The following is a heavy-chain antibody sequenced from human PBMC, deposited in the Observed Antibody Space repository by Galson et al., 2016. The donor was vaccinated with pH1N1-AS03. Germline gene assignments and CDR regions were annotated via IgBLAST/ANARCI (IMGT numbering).Heavy chain of an antibody. V-gene: IGHV1-69*10. J-gene: IGHJ4*02. CDR2: IILSLGMT. Sequence: SVKVSCKASGGTFTSHAVSWMRQAPGQGLEWMGGIILSLGMTHYARDFKDRVTFTADESATTAYMKLTSLRSEDTAVFYCARGGEFNYGTLDYWGQGSLVTVSP. D-gene: IGHD1-7*01. CDR1: GGTFTSHA. CDR3: ARGGEFNYGTLDY.